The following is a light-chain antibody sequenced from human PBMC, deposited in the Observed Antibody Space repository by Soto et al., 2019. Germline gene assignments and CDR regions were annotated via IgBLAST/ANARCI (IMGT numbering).Light chain of an antibody. Sequence: DIQMTQSPSSLSASVGDRVTITCRASQSISSYLNWYQQKPGKAPKLLIYAASRLQSGVPSRFRGSGSGTEFTLTISSLQPEDFATYYRQQSYSTSITFGQGTRLEIK. CDR3: QQSYSTSIT. CDR1: QSISSY. V-gene: IGKV1-39*01. J-gene: IGKJ5*01. CDR2: AAS.